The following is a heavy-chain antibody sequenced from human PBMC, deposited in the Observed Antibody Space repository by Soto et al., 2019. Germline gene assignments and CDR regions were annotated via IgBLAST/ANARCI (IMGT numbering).Heavy chain of an antibody. V-gene: IGHV4-4*02. CDR2: IYHSGST. J-gene: IGHJ6*03. D-gene: IGHD3-10*01. Sequence: SETLSLTCAVSSGSISSXNWWSWVRQPPGKGLEWIGEIYHSGSTNYNPSLKSRVTISVDKSKNQFSLKLSSVTAADTAVYYCASTAMDTYYYGSGSYHVYYYYYMDVWGKGTTVTVSS. CDR3: ASTAMDTYYYGSGSYHVYYYYYMDV. CDR1: SGSISSXNW.